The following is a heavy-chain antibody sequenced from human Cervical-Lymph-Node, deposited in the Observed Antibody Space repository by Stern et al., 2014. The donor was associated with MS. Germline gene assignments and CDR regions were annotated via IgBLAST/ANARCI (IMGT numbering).Heavy chain of an antibody. CDR1: GYTFISHG. V-gene: IGHV1-18*01. J-gene: IGHJ3*01. CDR3: WRSVSDVFDF. CDR2: ISPYNGNS. Sequence: VQLVQSGAVLKKPGASMKVSCKASGYTFISHGISWVRQAPGQGLEWMGWISPYNGNSNYAQKFQDRVTMTTDTSTNTPYLELRGRRSDDTAIYYFWRSVSDVFDFGGQGTMVPVSS. D-gene: IGHD3-3*01.